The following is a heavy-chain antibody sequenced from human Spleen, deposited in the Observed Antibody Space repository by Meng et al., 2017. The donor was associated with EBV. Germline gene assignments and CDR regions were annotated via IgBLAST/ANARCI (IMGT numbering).Heavy chain of an antibody. CDR2: ISGSGDTT. D-gene: IGHD3-22*01. J-gene: IGHJ4*02. CDR1: GFSFHTYA. CDR3: AREGPYHYDRSGTFDY. Sequence: QLVESGGVLVQPGGSLRLSCAASGFSFHTYAMSWVRQPPGKGLEWVSTISGSGDTTHYADSVKGRFTISRDNSKNTLYLQMSSLSAEDTAVFYCAREGPYHYDRSGTFDYWGQGTLVTVAS. V-gene: IGHV3-23*04.